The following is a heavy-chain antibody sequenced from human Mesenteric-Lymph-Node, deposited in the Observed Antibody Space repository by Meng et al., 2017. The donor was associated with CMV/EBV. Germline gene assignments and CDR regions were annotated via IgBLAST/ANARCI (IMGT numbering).Heavy chain of an antibody. CDR1: GFTFSSYA. V-gene: IGHV3-30-3*02. J-gene: IGHJ4*02. D-gene: IGHD3/OR15-3a*01. CDR2: ISYDGSNK. CDR3: AKGTGASYPTSRVVDF. Sequence: GFTFSSYAMHWVREAPGKGLEWGAVISYDGSNKYDAETVKGRFTISRDNSKNTLYLQMNSLRAEDTAVYYCAKGTGASYPTSRVVDFWGQGTLVTVSS.